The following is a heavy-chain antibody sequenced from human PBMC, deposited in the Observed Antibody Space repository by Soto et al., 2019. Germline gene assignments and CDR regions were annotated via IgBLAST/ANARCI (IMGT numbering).Heavy chain of an antibody. CDR1: GFTFSDYY. Sequence: PGGSLRLSCVASGFTFSDYYVSWIRQPPGKGLEWIGSIYYSGSTYNNPSLRSRVSMSIDTSKDQFSLKLKSVTAADTALYFCARQRTSVVTQAYFDVWGPGSLVTVSS. CDR3: ARQRTSVVTQAYFDV. CDR2: IYYSGST. J-gene: IGHJ4*02. D-gene: IGHD2-21*02. V-gene: IGHV4-59*04.